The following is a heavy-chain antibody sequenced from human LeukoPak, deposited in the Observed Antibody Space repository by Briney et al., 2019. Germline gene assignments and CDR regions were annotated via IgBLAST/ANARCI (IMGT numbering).Heavy chain of an antibody. CDR3: AKGRIVKLDY. CDR1: GFTFSSYE. J-gene: IGHJ4*02. Sequence: GGSLRLSCAASGFTFSSYEMNWVRQAPGKELEWVSYISSSGSTIYYADSVKGRFTISRDNAKNSLYLQMNSLRAEDTAVYYCAKGRIVKLDYWGRGTLVTVSS. D-gene: IGHD1-26*01. CDR2: ISSSGSTI. V-gene: IGHV3-48*03.